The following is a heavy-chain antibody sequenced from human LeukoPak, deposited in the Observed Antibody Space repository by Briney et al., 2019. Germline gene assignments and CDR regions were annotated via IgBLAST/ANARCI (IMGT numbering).Heavy chain of an antibody. CDR3: TRHRRDILTGYTFDY. D-gene: IGHD3-9*01. CDR2: IRSKANSYAT. CDR1: GFTFSGSA. V-gene: IGHV3-73*01. J-gene: IGHJ4*02. Sequence: GGSLRLSCAASGFTFSGSAMHWVRQASGKGLEWVGRIRSKANSYATAYAASVKGRFTISRDDSKNTAYLQMISLKTEDTAVYYCTRHRRDILTGYTFDYWGQGTLVTVSS.